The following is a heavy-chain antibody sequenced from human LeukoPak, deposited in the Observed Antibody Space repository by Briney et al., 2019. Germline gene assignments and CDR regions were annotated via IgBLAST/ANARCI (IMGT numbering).Heavy chain of an antibody. D-gene: IGHD7-27*01. J-gene: IGHJ6*03. CDR1: GGSISSSSYY. V-gene: IGHV4-39*07. CDR2: IYYSGST. Sequence: SETLSLTCTVSGGSISSSSYYWGWLRQPPGTGLEWIGSIYYSGSTYYNPSLKSRVTISVDTSKNQFSLKLSSVTAADTAVYYCARAGEVYYYYYMDVWGKGTTVTVSS. CDR3: ARAGEVYYYYYMDV.